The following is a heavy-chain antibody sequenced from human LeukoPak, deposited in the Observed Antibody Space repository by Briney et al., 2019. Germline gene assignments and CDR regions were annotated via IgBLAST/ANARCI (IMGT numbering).Heavy chain of an antibody. CDR3: ARARGFSVGWAVDAFDI. J-gene: IGHJ3*02. CDR1: GFTFSSYG. V-gene: IGHV3-23*01. Sequence: GGTLRLSCAASGFTFSSYGMSWVRQIPGKGPEWVSAISTSGGSTYYADSVKGRFTISRDNSKNTLYLQMTSLSAEDTAVYYCARARGFSVGWAVDAFDIWGPGTVVTVSS. D-gene: IGHD6-19*01. CDR2: ISTSGGST.